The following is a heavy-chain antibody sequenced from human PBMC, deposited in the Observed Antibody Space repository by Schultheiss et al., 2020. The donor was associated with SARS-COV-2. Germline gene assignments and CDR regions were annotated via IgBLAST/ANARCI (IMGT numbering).Heavy chain of an antibody. Sequence: GESLKISCAASAITFSSYSFNWVRQAPGKGLEWVSSISSRSTYIYYADSVKGRFTISRDNAKDTLYLQMNSLRAEDTAVYYCARSHCGGDCYYFYAMDVWGQGTTVTVSS. CDR3: ARSHCGGDCYYFYAMDV. J-gene: IGHJ6*02. V-gene: IGHV3-21*04. CDR1: AITFSSYS. D-gene: IGHD2-21*02. CDR2: ISSRSTYI.